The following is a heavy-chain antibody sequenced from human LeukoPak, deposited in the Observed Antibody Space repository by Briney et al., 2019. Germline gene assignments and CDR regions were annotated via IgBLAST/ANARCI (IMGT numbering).Heavy chain of an antibody. J-gene: IGHJ4*02. D-gene: IGHD5-24*01. CDR1: GFIVSSDF. CDR2: IYSGGTT. Sequence: GGSLRLSCVASGFIVSSDFMSWVRQVPGKGLEWVSIIYSGGTTNYADSVKGRFTISRDNSKNTLYLQMNRLRGEDTAVYYCANRGHWGQGILVTVSS. CDR3: ANRGH. V-gene: IGHV3-53*01.